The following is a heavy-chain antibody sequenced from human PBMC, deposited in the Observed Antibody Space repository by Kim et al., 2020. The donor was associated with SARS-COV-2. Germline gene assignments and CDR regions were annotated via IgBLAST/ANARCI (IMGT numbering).Heavy chain of an antibody. J-gene: IGHJ4*02. CDR1: GFTFSSYG. V-gene: IGHV3-33*01. CDR2: IWYDGSNK. D-gene: IGHD4-17*01. Sequence: GGSLRLSCAASGFTFSSYGMHWVRQAPGKGLEWVAVIWYDGSNKYYADSVKGRFTISRDNSKNTLYLQMNSLRAEDTAVYYCAREGQRLRYHGIDYWGQGTLVTVSS. CDR3: AREGQRLRYHGIDY.